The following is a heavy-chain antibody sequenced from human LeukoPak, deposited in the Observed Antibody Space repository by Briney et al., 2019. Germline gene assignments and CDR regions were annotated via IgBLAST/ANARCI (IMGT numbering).Heavy chain of an antibody. V-gene: IGHV3-74*01. Sequence: GGSLRLSCAASGFTFSNYWMHWVRQAPGKGLVWVSGISTDATSTRYADSVKGRFTISRENSKNTVYLQMNSLRAEDTAVYYCARVSGWDPFDNWGQGTLVTVSA. CDR1: GFTFSNYW. CDR3: ARVSGWDPFDN. CDR2: ISTDATST. J-gene: IGHJ4*02. D-gene: IGHD6-19*01.